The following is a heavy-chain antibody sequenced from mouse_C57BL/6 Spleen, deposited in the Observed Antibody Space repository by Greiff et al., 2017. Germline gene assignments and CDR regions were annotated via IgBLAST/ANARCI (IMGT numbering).Heavy chain of an antibody. Sequence: EFQLQQSGTVLARPGASVKMSCKTSGYTFTSYWMHWVKQRPGQGLEWIGAIYPGNSDTSYNQKFKGKAKLTAVTSASTAYMELSSLTNEDSAVYYCTEELGRYYAMDYWGQGTSVTVSA. CDR2: IYPGNSDT. D-gene: IGHD4-1*01. CDR3: TEELGRYYAMDY. V-gene: IGHV1-5*01. CDR1: GYTFTSYW. J-gene: IGHJ4*01.